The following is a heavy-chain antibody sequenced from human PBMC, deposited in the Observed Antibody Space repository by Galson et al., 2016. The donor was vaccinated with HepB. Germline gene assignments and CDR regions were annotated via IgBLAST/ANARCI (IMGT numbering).Heavy chain of an antibody. CDR1: GGSISSFY. CDR3: ARHSETVIIFGVDITDYGMDI. D-gene: IGHD3-3*01. J-gene: IGHJ6*02. V-gene: IGHV4-59*08. CDR2: VDYSGRT. Sequence: SETLSLTCTVSGGSISSFYWSWIRQPPGKGLEWIGYVDYSGRTNYNRSLKSRVTISVDTSENQFSLKLSSVTAADTAVYYCARHSETVIIFGVDITDYGMDIWGQGITVTVSS.